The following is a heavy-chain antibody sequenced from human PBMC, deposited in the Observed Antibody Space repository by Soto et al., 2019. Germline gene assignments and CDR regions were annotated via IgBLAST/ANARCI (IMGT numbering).Heavy chain of an antibody. D-gene: IGHD3-10*01. CDR3: AKEHPQNYYGSGTYYYSYYMDV. V-gene: IGHV3-23*01. CDR1: GFTFSSYA. J-gene: IGHJ6*03. Sequence: EVQLLESGGGLVQPGGSLRLSCAASGFTFSSYAMSWVRQAPGKGLEWVSAISGSGGSTYYADSVKGRFTISRDNSKHTVYLQMNSLRAEDTAVYYCAKEHPQNYYGSGTYYYSYYMDVWGKGTTVTVSS. CDR2: ISGSGGST.